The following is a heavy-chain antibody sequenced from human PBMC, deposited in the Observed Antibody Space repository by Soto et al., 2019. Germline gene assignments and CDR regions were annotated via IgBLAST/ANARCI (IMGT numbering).Heavy chain of an antibody. CDR2: INSDGSST. V-gene: IGHV3-74*01. J-gene: IGHJ6*02. D-gene: IGHD2-15*01. CDR3: ARPLMIGYCSGGSCYGNYYYYGMDV. CDR1: GFTFSSYW. Sequence: PGGSLRLSCAASGFTFSSYWMHWVRQAPGKGLVWVSRINSDGSSTSYADSVKGRFTISRDNAKNTLYLQMNSLRAEDTAVYYCARPLMIGYCSGGSCYGNYYYYGMDVWGQGTTVTVSS.